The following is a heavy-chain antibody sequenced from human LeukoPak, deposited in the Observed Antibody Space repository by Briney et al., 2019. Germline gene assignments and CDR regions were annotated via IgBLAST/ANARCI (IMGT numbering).Heavy chain of an antibody. J-gene: IGHJ4*02. Sequence: GGSLRLSCAASGFTFSSYAMSWVRQAPGKGLEWVSAISGSGGSTYYADSVKGRFTISRDNAKKSLYLQMNSLRAEDTAVYYCAGDTGDYGRGGIDYWGQGTLVTVSS. D-gene: IGHD4-17*01. V-gene: IGHV3-23*01. CDR1: GFTFSSYA. CDR2: ISGSGGST. CDR3: AGDTGDYGRGGIDY.